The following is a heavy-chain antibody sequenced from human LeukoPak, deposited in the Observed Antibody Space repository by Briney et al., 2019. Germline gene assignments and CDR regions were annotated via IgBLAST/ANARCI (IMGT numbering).Heavy chain of an antibody. CDR1: GGSFSGYY. V-gene: IGHV4-34*01. CDR3: ARGGPGGYSYGANEYYFDY. Sequence: PSETLSLTCAVYGGSFSGYYWSWIRQPPGKGLEWIGEINHSGSTNYNPSLKSRVTISVDTSKDQFSLKLSSVTAADTAVYYCARGGPGGYSYGANEYYFDYWGQGTLVTVSS. CDR2: INHSGST. J-gene: IGHJ4*02. D-gene: IGHD5-18*01.